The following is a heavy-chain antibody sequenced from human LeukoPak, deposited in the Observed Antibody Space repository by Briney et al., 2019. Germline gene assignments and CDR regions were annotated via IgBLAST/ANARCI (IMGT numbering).Heavy chain of an antibody. V-gene: IGHV3-49*03. CDR1: GFTFGDYA. D-gene: IGHD3-3*01. Sequence: GGSLRLSCTASGFTFGDYAMSWFRQAPGKGLEWVGFIRSKAYGGTTEYAASVKGRFTISRDDSKSIAYLQMNSLKTEDTAVYYCTRDRVTDFWSGYYSPHYYFDYWGQGTLVTVSS. J-gene: IGHJ4*02. CDR3: TRDRVTDFWSGYYSPHYYFDY. CDR2: IRSKAYGGTT.